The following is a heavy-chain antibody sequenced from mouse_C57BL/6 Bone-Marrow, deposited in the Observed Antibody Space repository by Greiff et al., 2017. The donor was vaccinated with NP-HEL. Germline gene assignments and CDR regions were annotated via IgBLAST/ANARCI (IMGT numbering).Heavy chain of an antibody. Sequence: EVQLQQSGAELVRPGASVKLSCTASGFNIKDDYMHWVKPRPEQGLEWIGWIDPENGDPEYASKFQGKAPITADTSSNTAYLQLSSLTSEDTAVYYCTTSFTTVVPYRGQGTLVTVAA. CDR1: GFNIKDDY. J-gene: IGHJ3*01. CDR2: IDPENGDP. V-gene: IGHV14-4*01. D-gene: IGHD1-1*01. CDR3: TTSFTTVVPY.